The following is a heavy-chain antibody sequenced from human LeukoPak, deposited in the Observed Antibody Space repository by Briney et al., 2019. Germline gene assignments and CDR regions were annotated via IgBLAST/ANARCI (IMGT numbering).Heavy chain of an antibody. V-gene: IGHV3-30-3*01. J-gene: IGHJ4*02. CDR1: GFTFSSYA. CDR3: ARDRVGATDYFDY. CDR2: ISYDGSNK. Sequence: GRSLRLSCAASGFTFSSYAMHWVRQAPGKGLEWVAVISYDGSNKYYADSVKGRFTISRDNSKNTLHLQMNSLRAEDTAVYYCARDRVGATDYFDYWGQGTLVTVSS. D-gene: IGHD1-26*01.